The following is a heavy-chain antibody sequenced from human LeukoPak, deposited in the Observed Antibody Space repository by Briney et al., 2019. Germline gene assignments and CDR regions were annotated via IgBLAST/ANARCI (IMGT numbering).Heavy chain of an antibody. J-gene: IGHJ4*02. D-gene: IGHD4-23*01. CDR2: LHYGGTT. Sequence: PSETLSLTCTVSGASISDSYWHWFRQPPGQKLEWIGNLHYGGTTNSNPSLKSRVTISVDTSKNQFSLKLSSVTAADTAVYYCARSPDDYGGSPPDYWGQGTLVTVSS. CDR1: GASISDSY. V-gene: IGHV4-59*08. CDR3: ARSPDDYGGSPPDY.